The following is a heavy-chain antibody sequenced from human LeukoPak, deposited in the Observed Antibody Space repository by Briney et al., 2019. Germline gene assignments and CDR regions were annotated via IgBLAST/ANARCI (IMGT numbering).Heavy chain of an antibody. J-gene: IGHJ4*02. CDR3: VARPYGSGKAGDY. CDR1: GGSLRSGNYY. D-gene: IGHD3-10*01. Sequence: SETLSLTCVVSGGSLRSGNYYGSWVRQPPGKGLGWVGYIYPTWNTYYNPSRKSRVTISVDTSNNPFSPELSSVTAADTAVYYCVARPYGSGKAGDYWGQGTLVTVSS. V-gene: IGHV4-30-2*01. CDR2: IYPTWNT.